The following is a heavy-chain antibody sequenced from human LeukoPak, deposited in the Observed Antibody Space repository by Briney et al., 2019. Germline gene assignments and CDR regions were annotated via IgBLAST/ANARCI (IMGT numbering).Heavy chain of an antibody. CDR2: INHSGST. D-gene: IGHD6-13*01. J-gene: IGHJ4*02. Sequence: SETLSLTCAVYGGSFSGYYWSWIRQPPGKGLEWIGEINHSGSTNYNPSLKSRVTISVDTSKNQFSLKLSSVAAADTAVYYCARRRYQRVSFDYWGQGTLVTVSS. CDR3: ARRRYQRVSFDY. V-gene: IGHV4-34*01. CDR1: GGSFSGYY.